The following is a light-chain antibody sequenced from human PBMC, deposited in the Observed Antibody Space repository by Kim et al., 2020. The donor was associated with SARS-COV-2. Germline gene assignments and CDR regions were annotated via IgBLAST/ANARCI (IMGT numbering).Light chain of an antibody. Sequence: SYELTQPPSVSVSPGQTASITCSGDKLGDKYACWYQQKPGQSPVLVIYQDSKRPSGFPERFSGSNSGNTATLTISGTQAMDEADYYCQSWDSSTGVVFGG. CDR3: QSWDSSTGVV. J-gene: IGLJ2*01. CDR2: QDS. CDR1: KLGDKY. V-gene: IGLV3-1*01.